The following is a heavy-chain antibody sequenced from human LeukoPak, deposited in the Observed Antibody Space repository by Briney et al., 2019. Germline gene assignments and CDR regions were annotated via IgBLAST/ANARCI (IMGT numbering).Heavy chain of an antibody. D-gene: IGHD3-10*01. CDR3: ARAPQRDPSAIWFRELFFDY. V-gene: IGHV1-69*13. CDR2: IIPIFGTA. CDR1: GGTFTSYA. Sequence: ASVKVSCKASGGTFTSYAISWVRQAPGQGLEWMGRIIPIFGTANYAQKFQGRVTITADESTSTAYMELSSLRSEDTAVYYCARAPQRDPSAIWFRELFFDYWGQGTLVTVSS. J-gene: IGHJ4*02.